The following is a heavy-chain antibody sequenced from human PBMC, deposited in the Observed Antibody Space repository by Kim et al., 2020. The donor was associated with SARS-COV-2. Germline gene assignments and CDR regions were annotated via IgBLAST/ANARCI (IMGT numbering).Heavy chain of an antibody. Sequence: SETLSLTCTVSGGSISGYFWSWIRQPPGKGLEWIGYIHHTGATVYNHSLRSRVTTSVDTSMNQFSLRLYSVTAADTALYFCAILPLKDNWGWRDVFDIWGQGAMVTVSS. J-gene: IGHJ3*02. CDR3: AILPLKDNWGWRDVFDI. D-gene: IGHD7-27*01. CDR1: GGSISGYF. CDR2: IHHTGAT. V-gene: IGHV4-59*13.